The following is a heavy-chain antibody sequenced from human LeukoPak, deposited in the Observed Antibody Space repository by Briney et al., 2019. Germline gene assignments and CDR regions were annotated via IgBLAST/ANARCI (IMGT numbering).Heavy chain of an antibody. CDR2: INHSGST. Sequence: PSETLSVTCAVYGGSFSGYYWSWIRQPPGKGLEWIGEINHSGSTNYNPSLKSRVTISVDTSKNQFSLKLSSVTAADTAVYYCARRRYYYGSGSGYFDYWGQGTLVIVSS. V-gene: IGHV4-34*01. CDR1: GGSFSGYY. D-gene: IGHD3-10*01. CDR3: ARRRYYYGSGSGYFDY. J-gene: IGHJ4*02.